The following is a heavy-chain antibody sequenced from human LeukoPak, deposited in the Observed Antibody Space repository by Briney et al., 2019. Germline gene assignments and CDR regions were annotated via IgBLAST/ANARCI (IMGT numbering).Heavy chain of an antibody. J-gene: IGHJ4*02. CDR2: INPNSGGT. CDR3: ARASYGDYSFDY. D-gene: IGHD4-17*01. V-gene: IGHV1-2*04. CDR1: GYTFTGYY. Sequence: ASVKVPCKASGYTFTGYYMHWVRQAPGQGLEWMGWINPNSGGTNYAQKFQGWVTMTRDTSISTAYMELSSLRSEDTAVYYCARASYGDYSFDYWGQGTLVTVSS.